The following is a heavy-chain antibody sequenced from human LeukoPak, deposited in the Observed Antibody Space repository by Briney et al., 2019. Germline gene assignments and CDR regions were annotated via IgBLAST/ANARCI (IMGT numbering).Heavy chain of an antibody. D-gene: IGHD6-13*01. CDR3: ARDTDIAAAGTGGVDY. V-gene: IGHV3-30-3*01. Sequence: PGGSLRLSCAASGFTFSSYAMHWVRQAPGKGLEWVAVISYDGSNKYYADSVKGRFTISRDNSKNTLYLQMNSLRAEDTAVYYCARDTDIAAAGTGGVDYWGQGTLVTVSS. J-gene: IGHJ4*02. CDR1: GFTFSSYA. CDR2: ISYDGSNK.